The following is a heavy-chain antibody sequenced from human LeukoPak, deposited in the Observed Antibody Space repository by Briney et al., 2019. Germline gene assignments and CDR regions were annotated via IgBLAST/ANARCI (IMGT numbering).Heavy chain of an antibody. CDR3: ARESPIRGYFDY. J-gene: IGHJ4*02. CDR1: GYTFTSYA. Sequence: ASVKVSCKASGYTFTSYAMHWARQAPGQRLEWMGWINAGNGNTKYSQKFQGRVTITRDTSASTAYMELSSLRSEDTAVYYCARESPIRGYFDYWGQGTLVTVSS. CDR2: INAGNGNT. V-gene: IGHV1-3*01. D-gene: IGHD3-10*01.